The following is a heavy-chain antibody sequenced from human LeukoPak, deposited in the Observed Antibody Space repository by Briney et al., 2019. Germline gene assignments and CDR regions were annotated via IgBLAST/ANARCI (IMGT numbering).Heavy chain of an antibody. CDR1: GGSISSSPCY. D-gene: IGHD1-26*01. V-gene: IGHV4-39*07. Sequence: SETLSLTCTVSGGSISSSPCYWGWIRQSPGTGLEWFGTICSGGSTYYNPSLRSRVTISVDTSKNQFSLKLSSVTAADTAVYYCVGSGSYLGDWFDPWGQGTLVTVSS. CDR2: ICSGGST. CDR3: VGSGSYLGDWFDP. J-gene: IGHJ5*02.